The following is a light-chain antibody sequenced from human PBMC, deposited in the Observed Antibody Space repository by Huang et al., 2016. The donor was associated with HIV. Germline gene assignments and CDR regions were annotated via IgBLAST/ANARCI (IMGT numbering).Light chain of an antibody. CDR1: QSVSSN. CDR3: QQYNNWPPGT. CDR2: GAF. J-gene: IGKJ1*01. Sequence: EIVMTQSPATLSVSPGERATLSCRASQSVSSNLAWYQQKPGQAPRPLLHGAFTRATGIPARVSGSGSGTEFTLTISSLQSEDFAVYYCQQYNNWPPGTFGQGTKVEIK. V-gene: IGKV3-15*01.